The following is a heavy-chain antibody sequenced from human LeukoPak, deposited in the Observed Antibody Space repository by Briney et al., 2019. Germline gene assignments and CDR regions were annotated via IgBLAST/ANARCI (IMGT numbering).Heavy chain of an antibody. D-gene: IGHD3-3*01. CDR3: ARGTTIFGVAYGPFDY. J-gene: IGHJ4*02. Sequence: ASVKVSCKASGYTFTNYHMHWVRQAPGQGLEWMGIINPSGGSTSYAQKFQGRVTMTRDTSTSTVYMELSSLRSEDTAVYYCARGTTIFGVAYGPFDYWGQGTLVTISS. CDR1: GYTFTNYH. V-gene: IGHV1-46*01. CDR2: INPSGGST.